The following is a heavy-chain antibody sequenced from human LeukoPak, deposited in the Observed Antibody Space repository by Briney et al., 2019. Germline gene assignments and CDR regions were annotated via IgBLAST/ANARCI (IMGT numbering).Heavy chain of an antibody. CDR2: INPSGGST. V-gene: IGHV1-46*01. D-gene: IGHD3-10*01. Sequence: GASVKVSCKASGYTFTSYYMHWVRQAPGQGLEWMGIINPSGGSTSYAQKFQGRATMTRDTSTSTVYMELSSLRSEDTAVYYCARVMVRGVIVLGSAFDIWGQGTMVTVSS. J-gene: IGHJ3*02. CDR1: GYTFTSYY. CDR3: ARVMVRGVIVLGSAFDI.